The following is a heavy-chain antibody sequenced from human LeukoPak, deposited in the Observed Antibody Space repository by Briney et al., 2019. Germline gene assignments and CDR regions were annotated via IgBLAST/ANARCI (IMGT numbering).Heavy chain of an antibody. Sequence: GSLRLSCAVSGFTVSSNYMSWIRQPPGKGLEWIGSIYYSGSTYYSPSLKSRVTISVDTSKNQFSLKLSSVTAADTAVYYCARQATSNYYDSSGYYPSDFDYWGQGTLVTVSS. CDR1: GFTVSSNY. V-gene: IGHV4-39*01. CDR2: IYYSGST. D-gene: IGHD3-22*01. J-gene: IGHJ4*02. CDR3: ARQATSNYYDSSGYYPSDFDY.